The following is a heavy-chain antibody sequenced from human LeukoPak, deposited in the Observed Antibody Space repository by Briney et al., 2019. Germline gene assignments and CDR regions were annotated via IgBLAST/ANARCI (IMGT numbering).Heavy chain of an antibody. Sequence: ASVKLSCKVSGYTFTGYYMHWVRQAPGQGLEWMGWINPNSGGTNYAQKFQGRVTMTRDTSISTAYMELSRLRSDDTAVYYCARDFRAAMVSDWFDPWGQGTRVTVSS. V-gene: IGHV1-2*02. J-gene: IGHJ5*02. CDR2: INPNSGGT. CDR1: GYTFTGYY. CDR3: ARDFRAAMVSDWFDP. D-gene: IGHD5-18*01.